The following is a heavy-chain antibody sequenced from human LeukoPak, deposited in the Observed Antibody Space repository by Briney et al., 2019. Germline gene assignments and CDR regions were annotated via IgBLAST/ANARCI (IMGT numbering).Heavy chain of an antibody. V-gene: IGHV1-8*01. J-gene: IGHJ6*02. CDR1: GYTFTSYD. CDR3: ARGTEYDFWSHYGMDV. Sequence: ASVKVSCKASGYTFTSYDINWVRQATGQGLEWMGWMNPNSGNTGYAQKFQGRVTMTRNTSISTAYMELSSLRSEDTAVYYCARGTEYDFWSHYGMDVWGQGTTVTVSS. D-gene: IGHD3-3*01. CDR2: MNPNSGNT.